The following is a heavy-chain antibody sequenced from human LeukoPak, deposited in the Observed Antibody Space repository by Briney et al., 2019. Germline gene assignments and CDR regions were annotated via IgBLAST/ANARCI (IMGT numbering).Heavy chain of an antibody. J-gene: IGHJ3*02. Sequence: GASVKVSCKASGFTSSSYYMHWVRQAPGQGLEWLGIISPTGGSTSYAQKFQGRVTMTRDTSTGTVYMELRRLTSEDTATYYCARDSPGNSRPDAFDIWGQGTLVTVSS. CDR3: ARDSPGNSRPDAFDI. V-gene: IGHV1-46*01. D-gene: IGHD4-23*01. CDR2: ISPTGGST. CDR1: GFTSSSYY.